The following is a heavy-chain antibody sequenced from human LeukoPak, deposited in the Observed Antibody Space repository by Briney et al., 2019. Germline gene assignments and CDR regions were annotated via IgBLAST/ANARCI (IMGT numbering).Heavy chain of an antibody. J-gene: IGHJ4*02. CDR2: IYPGGGST. V-gene: IGHV1-46*01. Sequence: ASVKVSCKASGYTFTSYYIHRVRQAPGQGLEWMGIIYPGGGSTSYAQKFQGRVTMTRDMSTSTVYMELSSLRSEDTAVYYCARDNDFDYWGQGTLVTVSS. CDR3: ARDNDFDY. D-gene: IGHD2-8*01. CDR1: GYTFTSYY.